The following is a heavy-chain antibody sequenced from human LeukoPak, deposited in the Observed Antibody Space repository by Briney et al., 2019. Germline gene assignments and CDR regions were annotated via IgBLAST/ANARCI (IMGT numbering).Heavy chain of an antibody. CDR3: ARFPGGNFDS. CDR1: GFTLSTYG. D-gene: IGHD3-3*01. CDR2: ISSGDAHT. J-gene: IGHJ4*02. V-gene: IGHV3-23*01. Sequence: GGSLRLSCAASGFTLSTYGMSWVRQTPWKGLDWVSAISSGDAHTYSADSVKGRFTISRDNSKNTLYLQMNSLRAEDTAVYYCARFPGGNFDSWGQGTLVSVSS.